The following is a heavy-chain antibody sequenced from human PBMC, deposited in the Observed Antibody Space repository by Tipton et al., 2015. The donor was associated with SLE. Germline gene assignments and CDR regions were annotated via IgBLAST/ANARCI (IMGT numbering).Heavy chain of an antibody. CDR3: VRGYYWAYDI. Sequence: SLRLSCVASGVIFSTLAMSWVRQAPGKGLEWVSGIRGSGHSTYYADSVKGRFTISRDNAKHSLDLQMNSLRTEDTAVNYCVRGYYWAYDIWGQGTTVTGSS. CDR2: IRGSGHST. CDR1: GVIFSTLA. V-gene: IGHV3-23*01. J-gene: IGHJ6*02. D-gene: IGHD1-26*01.